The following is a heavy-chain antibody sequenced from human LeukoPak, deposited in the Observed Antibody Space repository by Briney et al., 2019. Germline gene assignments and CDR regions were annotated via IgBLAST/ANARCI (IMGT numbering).Heavy chain of an antibody. CDR1: GGSFSGYY. CDR3: ARVAAAAGNPPFDY. CDR2: INHSGST. J-gene: IGHJ4*02. Sequence: SETLSLTCAVYGGSFSGYYWSWIRQPPGKGLEWIGEINHSGSTNYNPSLKSRVTISVDTSKNQFSLKLSSVTAADTAVYYCARVAAAAGNPPFDYWGQGTLVTVSS. V-gene: IGHV4-34*01. D-gene: IGHD6-13*01.